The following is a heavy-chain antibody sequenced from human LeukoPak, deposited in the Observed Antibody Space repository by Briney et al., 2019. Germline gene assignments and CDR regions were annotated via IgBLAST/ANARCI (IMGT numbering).Heavy chain of an antibody. J-gene: IGHJ4*02. V-gene: IGHV4-34*01. Sequence: SETLSLTCAVYGGSFRGYYWSCIRQPPREGLEWIGEINHSGSTNYNPSLKSRVTISVDTSKNQFSLKLSSVTAADTAVYYCARWGWLQSVFDYWGQGTLVTVSS. CDR1: GGSFRGYY. CDR2: INHSGST. CDR3: ARWGWLQSVFDY. D-gene: IGHD5-24*01.